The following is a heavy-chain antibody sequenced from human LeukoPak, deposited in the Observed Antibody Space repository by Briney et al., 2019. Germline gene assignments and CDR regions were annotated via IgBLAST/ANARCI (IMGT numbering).Heavy chain of an antibody. CDR3: ALHHGNYYVGRWFHP. V-gene: IGHV3-23*01. J-gene: IGHJ5*02. CDR2: ISGGSSST. Sequence: GGSLRLSCAASGFTFSSYAMSWVRQAPGKGLEWVSGISGGSSSTYYADSVKGRFTISRDNSKSTLYLQMNSLRAEDTAVYYCALHHGNYYVGRWFHPWGQGTLATVSS. D-gene: IGHD3-10*02. CDR1: GFTFSSYA.